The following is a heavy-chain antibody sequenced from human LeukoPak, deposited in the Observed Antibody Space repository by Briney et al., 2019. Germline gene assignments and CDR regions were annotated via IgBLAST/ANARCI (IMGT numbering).Heavy chain of an antibody. CDR3: AILTGPDGGWFDP. V-gene: IGHV4-34*01. CDR1: GGPFSGYY. CDR2: INHSGST. D-gene: IGHD3-9*01. J-gene: IGHJ5*02. Sequence: SETLSLTCAVYGGPFSGYYWSWIRQPPGKGLEWIGEINHSGSTNYNPSLKSRVTISVDTSKNQFSLKPSSVTAADTAVYYCAILTGPDGGWFDPWGQGTLVTVSS.